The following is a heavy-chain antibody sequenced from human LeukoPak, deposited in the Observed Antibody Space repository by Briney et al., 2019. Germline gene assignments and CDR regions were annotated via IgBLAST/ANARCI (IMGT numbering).Heavy chain of an antibody. CDR3: ARDLGAAQVFDY. J-gene: IGHJ4*02. CDR2: ISYDGSNK. D-gene: IGHD6-6*01. Sequence: GGSLRLSCAASGFTFSSYSMNWVRQAPGKGLEWVAVISYDGSNKYYADSVKGRFTISRDNSKNTLYLQMNSLRAEDTAVYYCARDLGAAQVFDYWGQGTLVTVSS. CDR1: GFTFSSYS. V-gene: IGHV3-30*03.